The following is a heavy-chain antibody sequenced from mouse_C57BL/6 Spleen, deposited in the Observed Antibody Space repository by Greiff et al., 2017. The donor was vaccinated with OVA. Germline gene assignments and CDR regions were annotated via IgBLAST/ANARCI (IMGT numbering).Heavy chain of an antibody. CDR2: IYPGSGNT. CDR1: GYTFTDYY. V-gene: IGHV1-76*01. CDR3: ARSYGSRPYYFDY. J-gene: IGHJ2*01. Sequence: QVQLQQSGAELVRPGASVKLSCKASGYTFTDYYINWVKQRPGQGLEWIARIYPGSGNTYYNEKFKGKATLTAEKSSSTAYLQLSSLTSEDSAVYFCARSYGSRPYYFDYWGQGTTLTVSS. D-gene: IGHD1-1*01.